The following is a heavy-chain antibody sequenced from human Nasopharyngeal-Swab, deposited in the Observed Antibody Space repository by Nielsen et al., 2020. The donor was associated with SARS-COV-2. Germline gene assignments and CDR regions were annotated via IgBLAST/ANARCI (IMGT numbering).Heavy chain of an antibody. CDR3: ARDYDILTGNGYCMDV. D-gene: IGHD3-9*01. CDR1: GFTFSSYS. V-gene: IGHV3-48*01. Sequence: GESLKISCAASGFTFSSYSMNWVRQAPGKGLEWVSYISSSSSTIYYADSVKGRFTISRDNAKNSLYLQMNSLRAEDTAVYYCARDYDILTGNGYCMDVWGKGTTVTVSS. CDR2: ISSSSSTI. J-gene: IGHJ6*03.